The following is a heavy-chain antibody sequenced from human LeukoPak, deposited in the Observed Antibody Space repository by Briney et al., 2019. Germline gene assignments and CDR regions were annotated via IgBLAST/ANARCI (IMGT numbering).Heavy chain of an antibody. V-gene: IGHV1-8*01. Sequence: GASVKVSCKASGYTFTSHDINWVRQATGQGLEWMGWMNPNSGNTGYAQKFQGRVTMTRNTSISTAYMELSSLRSEDTAVYYCARGRERRSRRWWFDPWGQGTLVTVSS. CDR3: ARGRERRSRRWWFDP. CDR2: MNPNSGNT. J-gene: IGHJ5*02. D-gene: IGHD5-24*01. CDR1: GYTFTSHD.